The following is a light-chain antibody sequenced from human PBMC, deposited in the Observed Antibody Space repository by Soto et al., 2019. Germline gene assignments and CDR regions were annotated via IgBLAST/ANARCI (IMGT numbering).Light chain of an antibody. CDR3: CSYAGSYTYV. J-gene: IGLJ1*01. CDR2: DVS. V-gene: IGLV2-11*01. Sequence: QSALTQPRSVSGSHGQSVTISCTGTSSEVGGYNYVSWYQQHPGKAPKLMIYDVSKRPSGVPDRFSGSKSGNTASLTISGLQAEDEADYYCCSYAGSYTYVFGTGTNLTVL. CDR1: SSEVGGYNY.